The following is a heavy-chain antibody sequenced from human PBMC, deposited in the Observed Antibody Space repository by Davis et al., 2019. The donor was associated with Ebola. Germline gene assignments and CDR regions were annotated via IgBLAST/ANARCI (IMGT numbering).Heavy chain of an antibody. CDR3: ARVLSDFWRGYYTGDNRPWHYFDY. J-gene: IGHJ4*02. Sequence: SVKVSCKASGFTFTSSAMQWVRQARGQRLEWIGWIVVGSGNTNYAQKFQERVTITRDMSTSTAYMELSSLRSEDTAVYYCARVLSDFWRGYYTGDNRPWHYFDYWGQGTLVTVSS. CDR1: GFTFTSSA. CDR2: IVVGSGNT. D-gene: IGHD3-3*01. V-gene: IGHV1-58*02.